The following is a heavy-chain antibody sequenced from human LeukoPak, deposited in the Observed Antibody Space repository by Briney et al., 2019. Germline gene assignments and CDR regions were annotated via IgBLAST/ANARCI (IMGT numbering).Heavy chain of an antibody. V-gene: IGHV7-4-1*02. CDR1: GYTFTSYA. D-gene: IGHD6-13*01. J-gene: IGHJ4*02. CDR3: ARDNTNRWAAAGTGDY. CDR2: INTYTGNP. Sequence: ASVKVSCKASGYTFTSYAMNWARQAPGQGLEWMGWINTYTGNPTYAQGFTGRFVFSLDTSVSTAYLQISSLKAEDTAVYYCARDNTNRWAAAGTGDYWGLGTLVTVSS.